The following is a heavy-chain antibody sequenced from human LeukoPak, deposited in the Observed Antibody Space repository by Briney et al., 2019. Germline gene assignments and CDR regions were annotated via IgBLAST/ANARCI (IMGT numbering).Heavy chain of an antibody. V-gene: IGHV4-39*07. J-gene: IGHJ4*02. CDR2: IYYSGST. Sequence: PSVTLSLTCTVSGGSISSSSYYWGWIRQPPGKGLEWIGSIYYSGSTYYNPSLKSRVTISVDTSKKQFSLKVSSVTAADTAVYYCTRELSGSQDYWGQGTLVTVSS. D-gene: IGHD3-22*01. CDR1: GGSISSSSYY. CDR3: TRELSGSQDY.